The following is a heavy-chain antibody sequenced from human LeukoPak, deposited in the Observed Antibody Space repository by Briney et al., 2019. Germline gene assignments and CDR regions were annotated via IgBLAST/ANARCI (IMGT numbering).Heavy chain of an antibody. CDR1: GFTFSSYG. D-gene: IGHD1-7*01. J-gene: IGHJ4*02. CDR3: ARVELELRGGFDY. CDR2: IWYDGSNK. V-gene: IGHV3-33*01. Sequence: GGSLRLSCAASGFTFSSYGMHWVRQAPGKGQERVAAIWYDGSNKYYADSVKGRFTISRDNSKNTLYLQMNSLRAEDTAVYYCARVELELRGGFDYWGQGTLVTVSS.